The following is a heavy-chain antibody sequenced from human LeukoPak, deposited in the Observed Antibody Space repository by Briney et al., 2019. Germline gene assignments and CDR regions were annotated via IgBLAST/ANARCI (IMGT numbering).Heavy chain of an antibody. J-gene: IGHJ4*02. CDR2: IYWDDDK. D-gene: IGHD2-2*01. V-gene: IGHV2-5*02. Sequence: SGPTLVNPAQTLTLTCTFSGFSLSTSGVGVGWIRQPPGKALEWLALIYWDDDKRYIPSLKSRLTITKDTSKNQVVLTMTNMDPVDTATYYCAHDIVVPEKLSFDYWGQGTLVTVSS. CDR1: GFSLSTSGVG. CDR3: AHDIVVPEKLSFDY.